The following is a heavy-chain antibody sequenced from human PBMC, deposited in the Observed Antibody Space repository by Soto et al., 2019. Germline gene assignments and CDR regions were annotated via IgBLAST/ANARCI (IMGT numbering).Heavy chain of an antibody. CDR3: AKDVGTLRLGDLSSYYYYGMDV. CDR2: ISYDGSNK. D-gene: IGHD3-16*02. Sequence: PGGSLRLSCAASGFTFSSYGMHWVRQAPGKGLEWVAVISYDGSNKYYADSVKGRFTISRDNSKNTLYLQMNSLRAEDTAVYYCAKDVGTLRLGDLSSYYYYGMDVWGQGTTVTVS. J-gene: IGHJ6*02. V-gene: IGHV3-30*18. CDR1: GFTFSSYG.